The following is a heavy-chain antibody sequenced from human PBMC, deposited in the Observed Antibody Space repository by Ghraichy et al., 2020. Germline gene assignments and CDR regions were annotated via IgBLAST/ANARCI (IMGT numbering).Heavy chain of an antibody. Sequence: SVKVSCKASGGTFRSYAFNWVRQAPGQGLEWIGGIIPIFGTPNHAQKFQGRVTITADESTSTAYMELSSLGSEDTAVYFCARDRSPQTKQRRSSHAFDYWGPGTLVTVSP. J-gene: IGHJ4*02. CDR1: GGTFRSYA. V-gene: IGHV1-69*13. CDR3: ARDRSPQTKQRRSSHAFDY. D-gene: IGHD6-6*01. CDR2: IIPIFGTP.